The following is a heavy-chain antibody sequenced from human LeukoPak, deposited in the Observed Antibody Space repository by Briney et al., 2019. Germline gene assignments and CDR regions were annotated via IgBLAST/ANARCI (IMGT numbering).Heavy chain of an antibody. J-gene: IGHJ4*02. V-gene: IGHV3-30*18. CDR2: ISYDGSNK. Sequence: GGSLRLSCAVSGSTISGYYMHWVRQAPGKGLEWVAVISYDGSNKYYADSVKGRFTISRDNAKNTLYLQMNSLRAEDTAVYYCAKTFRRYSSGWYYFDYWGQGTLVTVSS. CDR1: GSTISGYY. CDR3: AKTFRRYSSGWYYFDY. D-gene: IGHD6-19*01.